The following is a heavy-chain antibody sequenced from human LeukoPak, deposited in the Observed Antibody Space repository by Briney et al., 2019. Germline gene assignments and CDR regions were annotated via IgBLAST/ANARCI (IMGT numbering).Heavy chain of an antibody. V-gene: IGHV4-59*01. D-gene: IGHD3-3*01. CDR2: IYNSGST. CDR1: GDSIRSYY. CDR3: ARGSFWSGRFDY. J-gene: IGHJ4*02. Sequence: SETLSLTCTVSGDSIRSYYWSWIRQPPGKGLEWIGYIYNSGSTTYNPSLKSRVTISVDTSKNQFSLKLSSVTAADTAVYYCARGSFWSGRFDYWGQGTLVTVSS.